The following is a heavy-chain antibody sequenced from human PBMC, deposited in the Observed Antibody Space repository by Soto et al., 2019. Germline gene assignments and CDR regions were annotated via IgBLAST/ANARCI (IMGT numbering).Heavy chain of an antibody. CDR1: GFTFSSYA. CDR3: AKDGRQYSGYDPNLHFDY. V-gene: IGHV3-30*18. J-gene: IGHJ4*02. CDR2: ISYDGSNK. Sequence: QVQLVESGGGVVQPGRSLRLSCAASGFTFSSYAMHWVRQAPGKGLEWVAVISYDGSNKYYADSVKGRFTISRDVSKNTLYLQMNSLSVEDTAVYYCAKDGRQYSGYDPNLHFDYWGQGTLVTVSS. D-gene: IGHD5-12*01.